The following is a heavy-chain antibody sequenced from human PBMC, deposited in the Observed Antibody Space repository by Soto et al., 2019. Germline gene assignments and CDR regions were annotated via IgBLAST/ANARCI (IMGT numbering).Heavy chain of an antibody. CDR3: ATRTRVFSVFDY. CDR2: INQDGSEK. D-gene: IGHD3-3*02. Sequence: PGGSLRLSCAASGFTFSFLSMSWVRQAPGKGLEWVANINQDGSEKYSVDSVKGRFTNSRDNAKNSLYLEMNSLRAEDTAVYYCATRTRVFSVFDYWGQGTLVTVSS. CDR1: GFTFSFLS. V-gene: IGHV3-7*01. J-gene: IGHJ4*02.